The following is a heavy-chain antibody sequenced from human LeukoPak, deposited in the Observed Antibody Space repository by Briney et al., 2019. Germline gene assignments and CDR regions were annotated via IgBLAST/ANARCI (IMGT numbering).Heavy chain of an antibody. CDR1: GGSTSSYY. J-gene: IGHJ6*03. CDR3: ARAVSWTDYYYYMDV. V-gene: IGHV4-59*01. D-gene: IGHD6-13*01. CDR2: IYYSGST. Sequence: PSETLSLTCTVSGGSTSSYYWSWIRQPPGKGLEWIGYIYYSGSTNYNPSLKSRVTISVDTSKNQFSLKLSSVTAADTAVYYCARAVSWTDYYYYMDVWGKGTTVTVSS.